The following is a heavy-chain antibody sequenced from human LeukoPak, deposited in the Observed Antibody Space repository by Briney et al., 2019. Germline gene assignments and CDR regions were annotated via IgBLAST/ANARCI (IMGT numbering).Heavy chain of an antibody. Sequence: ASVKVSCKTSRYSFTDYYMHWVRQAPGQGLEWMGWINPNSGGTSSAQKFQGRATMTRDTSISTAYMELSRLRSDDTAVYYCARGDGDYVRFRYFQHWGQGTLVTVSS. CDR1: RYSFTDYY. D-gene: IGHD4-17*01. CDR2: INPNSGGT. V-gene: IGHV1-2*02. CDR3: ARGDGDYVRFRYFQH. J-gene: IGHJ1*01.